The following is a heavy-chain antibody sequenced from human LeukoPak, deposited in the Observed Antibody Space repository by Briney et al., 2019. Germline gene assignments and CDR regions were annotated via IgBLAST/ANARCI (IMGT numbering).Heavy chain of an antibody. V-gene: IGHV3-30*02. J-gene: IGHJ5*02. CDR3: ARGAIDTTRWFDP. Sequence: PGGSLRLSCAASRFTFSSYGMHWVRQAPGKGLEWVAYIQYDGSNEQYADSVKGRFSISRDNAKNCLYLQMNGLRAEDTAVYYCARGAIDTTRWFDPWGRGTLVTVSS. D-gene: IGHD1-1*01. CDR1: RFTFSSYG. CDR2: IQYDGSNE.